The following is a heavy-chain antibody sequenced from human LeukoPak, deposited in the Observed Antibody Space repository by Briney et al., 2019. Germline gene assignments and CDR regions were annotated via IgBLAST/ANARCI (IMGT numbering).Heavy chain of an antibody. CDR2: IYWDDDK. V-gene: IGHV2-5*02. CDR3: AHRLFHLTRTGRQTHLTTAFDY. J-gene: IGHJ4*02. D-gene: IGHD4-17*01. Sequence: SGPPLVNPTQTLPLTCTFSGFSLSTSGVGVGWIRQPPGKALEWLALIYWDDDKRYSPSLKSRLTITKDTSKNQVVLTMTNMDPVDTATYYCAHRLFHLTRTGRQTHLTTAFDYWGQGTLVTVSS. CDR1: GFSLSTSGVG.